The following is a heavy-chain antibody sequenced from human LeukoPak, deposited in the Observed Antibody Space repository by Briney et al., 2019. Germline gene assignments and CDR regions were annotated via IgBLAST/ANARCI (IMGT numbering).Heavy chain of an antibody. J-gene: IGHJ3*02. CDR1: GGTFSSYA. V-gene: IGHV1-69*01. CDR2: IIPIFGTA. D-gene: IGHD3-10*01. CDR3: ARGIMVRGVINDVFDI. Sequence: SVKVSCKAPGGTFSSYAISWVRQAPGQGLEWMGGIIPIFGTANYAQKFQGRVTITADESTSTAYMELSSLRSEDTAVYYCARGIMVRGVINDVFDIWGQGTMVTVSS.